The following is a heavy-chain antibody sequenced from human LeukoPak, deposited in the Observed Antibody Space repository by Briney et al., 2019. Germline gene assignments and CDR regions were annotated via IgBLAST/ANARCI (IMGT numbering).Heavy chain of an antibody. CDR2: VYHSGST. Sequence: PSETLSLTCTVSGYSISSGYYWGWIRQPPGKGLEWIGSVYHSGSTYYNPSLKSRVTISVDTSKNQFSLKLSSVTAADTAVYYCARGEDYYGSGSYYWAYYYYYYMDVWGKGTTVTVSS. CDR1: GYSISSGYY. D-gene: IGHD3-10*01. V-gene: IGHV4-38-2*02. CDR3: ARGEDYYGSGSYYWAYYYYYYMDV. J-gene: IGHJ6*03.